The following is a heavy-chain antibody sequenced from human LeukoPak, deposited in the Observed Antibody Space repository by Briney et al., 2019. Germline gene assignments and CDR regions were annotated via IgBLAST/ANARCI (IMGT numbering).Heavy chain of an antibody. CDR3: ARDSGLGYCSGGSCSDLDY. CDR1: GFTLSGYG. V-gene: IGHV3-33*01. CDR2: RWYGGSNK. Sequence: PGRSLRLSCAASGFTLSGYGMHWVRQAPGKGLVWVAVRWYGGSNKYYADSVKGRFTISRDNSKNTLYLQMNSMRAEDTAVYYCARDSGLGYCSGGSCSDLDYWGQGTLVTVSS. J-gene: IGHJ4*02. D-gene: IGHD2-15*01.